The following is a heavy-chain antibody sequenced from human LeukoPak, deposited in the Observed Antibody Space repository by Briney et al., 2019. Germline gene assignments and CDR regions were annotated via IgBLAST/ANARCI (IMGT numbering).Heavy chain of an antibody. CDR2: IIPIFGTA. CDR3: ALCYYDSSGYSNFDY. D-gene: IGHD3-22*01. CDR1: GGTFSSYA. J-gene: IGHJ4*02. V-gene: IGHV1-69*13. Sequence: GASVKVSCKASGGTFSSYAISWVRQAPGQGLEWMGGIIPIFGTANYAQKFQGRATITADESTSTAYMELSSLRSEDTAAYYCALCYYDSSGYSNFDYWGRGTLVTVSS.